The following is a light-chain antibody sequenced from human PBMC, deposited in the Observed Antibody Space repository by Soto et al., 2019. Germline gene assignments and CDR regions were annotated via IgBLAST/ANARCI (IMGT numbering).Light chain of an antibody. CDR3: QQYGVSPWT. J-gene: IGKJ1*01. CDR2: GTS. Sequence: EIVLTQSPDTLSLSPGXRATLSCRASQSLKNNYLAWFQQKPGQDPRLLIYGTSTRATGIPDRFTGRGSRTDFTLTISRLEPEDFALYFCQQYGVSPWTFGQGTKVDIK. CDR1: QSLKNNY. V-gene: IGKV3-20*01.